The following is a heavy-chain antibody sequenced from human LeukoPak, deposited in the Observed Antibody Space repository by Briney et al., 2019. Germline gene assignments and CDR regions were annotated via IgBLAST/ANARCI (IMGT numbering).Heavy chain of an antibody. Sequence: ASVTVSCKVSGYTLTELSMHWVRQAPGNGLEWMGRFDPEDGETIYAQKFQGRVTMTRDTSTSTVYMEVSSLRSEDTAVYYCARLADYDSSGYLSYWGQGALVTVSS. V-gene: IGHV1-24*01. J-gene: IGHJ4*02. D-gene: IGHD3-22*01. CDR1: GYTLTELS. CDR3: ARLADYDSSGYLSY. CDR2: FDPEDGET.